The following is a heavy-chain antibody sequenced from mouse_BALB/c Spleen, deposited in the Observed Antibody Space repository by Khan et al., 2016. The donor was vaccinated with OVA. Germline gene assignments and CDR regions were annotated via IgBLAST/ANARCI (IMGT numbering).Heavy chain of an antibody. CDR1: GFNIKDTY. CDR2: IDPANGNT. CDR3: ARPRSSMIPWLTY. V-gene: IGHV14-3*02. D-gene: IGHD2-4*01. J-gene: IGHJ3*01. Sequence: VQLQQSGAELVKPGASVKLSCTASGFNIKDTYMHWVKQRPEQGLEWIGRIDPANGNTKYDPKFQGKATITADTSSNTAYLQLSSLTSEDTAVYYCARPRSSMIPWLTYWGQGTLVTVSA.